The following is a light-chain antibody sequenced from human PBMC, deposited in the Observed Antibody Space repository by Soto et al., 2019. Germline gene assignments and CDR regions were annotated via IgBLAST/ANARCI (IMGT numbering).Light chain of an antibody. CDR2: SSS. J-gene: IGKJ1*01. V-gene: IGKV3-15*01. Sequence: DIEMTQSPPILSVSPGEGATFSCRASQRISTNLAWYQHIPGQAPRLLIVSSSRRPTDVPARFSGSGSGTDFTLTISSLQSEDSAFYYCQQYNNLPPTFGQGTKVEVK. CDR3: QQYNNLPPT. CDR1: QRISTN.